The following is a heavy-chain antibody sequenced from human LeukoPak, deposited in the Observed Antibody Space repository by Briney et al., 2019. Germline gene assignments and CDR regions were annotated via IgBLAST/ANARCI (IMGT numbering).Heavy chain of an antibody. CDR3: AKGGRGFSYGSLDY. V-gene: IGHV3-30*02. CDR2: IQYDEINK. CDR1: GFTFRIFG. D-gene: IGHD5-18*01. J-gene: IGHJ4*02. Sequence: PGGSLRLSCAASGFTFRIFGMHWVRQAPGKGLEWVTFIQYDEINKYYADSVKGRFTISRDNSKNTLYLQMNSLRVEDSAVYYCAKGGRGFSYGSLDYWGQGTLVTAPS.